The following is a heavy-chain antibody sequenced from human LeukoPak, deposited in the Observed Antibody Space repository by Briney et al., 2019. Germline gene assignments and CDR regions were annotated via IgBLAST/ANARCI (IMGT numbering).Heavy chain of an antibody. V-gene: IGHV1-2*02. CDR2: INPDSGGT. CDR1: GYTFNDYY. Sequence: ASVKVSCKASGYTFNDYYMHWVRQAPGQGLEWMGRINPDSGGTDYAQKFQGRVTMTRDTSITTAYMDLDRLRSDDTAVYYCARLGENGLLTGYFYPWGQGTLITVSS. J-gene: IGHJ5*02. D-gene: IGHD3-9*01. CDR3: ARLGENGLLTGYFYP.